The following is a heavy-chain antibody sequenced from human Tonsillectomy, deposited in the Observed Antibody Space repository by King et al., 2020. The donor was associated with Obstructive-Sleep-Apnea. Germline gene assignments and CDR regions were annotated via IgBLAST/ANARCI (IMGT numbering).Heavy chain of an antibody. J-gene: IGHJ4*02. CDR3: ARTKYYYDSSGYHYLVDY. CDR2: IDCDDDK. V-gene: IGHV2-70*01. CDR1: VFSLSTSGMC. Sequence: QVTLKESGPALVKPTQTLTLTCTFSVFSLSTSGMCVSWIRQPPGKALEWLALIDCDDDKYYNTSLKTRLTISKDTSKNQVVLTMTNMDPVDTATYYCARTKYYYDSSGYHYLVDYWGQGTLVTVSS. D-gene: IGHD3-22*01.